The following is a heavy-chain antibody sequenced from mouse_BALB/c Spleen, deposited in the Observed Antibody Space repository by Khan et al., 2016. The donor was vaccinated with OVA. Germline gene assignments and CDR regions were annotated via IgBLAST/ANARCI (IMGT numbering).Heavy chain of an antibody. CDR2: ISTGGHYT. CDR1: GFTFSGFA. D-gene: IGHD2-2*01. Sequence: EVELVESGGGLVKPGGSLKLSCSASGFTFSGFAMSWVRQTPETRLECVATISTGGHYTFYPDSVKGRFTISRDNAKNPLHLQMSSLRPEDTAMYYGARSLVDYHAMDYWGQGTSVTGAS. V-gene: IGHV5-9-3*01. CDR3: ARSLVDYHAMDY. J-gene: IGHJ4*01.